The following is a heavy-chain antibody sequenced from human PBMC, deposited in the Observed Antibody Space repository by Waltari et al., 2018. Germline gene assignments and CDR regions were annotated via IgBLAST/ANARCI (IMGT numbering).Heavy chain of an antibody. J-gene: IGHJ4*02. V-gene: IGHV3-74*01. Sequence: EVQLVESGGGLDQPGGSLGLSCAASGFTLTSYWMHWVRQAPGKGPVWVSRIKGDGSSPTYVDSVKGRFTISTDSAQNTMYLQMNSLRVDDTAVYYCARDHTYRIDYWGQGTPVTVSS. CDR1: GFTLTSYW. CDR3: ARDHTYRIDY. CDR2: IKGDGSSP.